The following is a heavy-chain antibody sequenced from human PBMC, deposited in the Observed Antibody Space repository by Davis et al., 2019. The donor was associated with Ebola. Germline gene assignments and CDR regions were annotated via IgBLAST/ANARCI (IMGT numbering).Heavy chain of an antibody. J-gene: IGHJ6*02. CDR1: GFTFSSYE. Sequence: GESLKISCAASGFTFSSYEMNWVRQAPGKGLEWVSYISSSGSTIYYADSVKGRFTISRDNAKNSLYLQMNSLRAEDTAVYYCARDISYYDFWSGYYSRKCGMDVWGQGTTVTVSS. CDR2: ISSSGSTI. D-gene: IGHD3-3*01. CDR3: ARDISYYDFWSGYYSRKCGMDV. V-gene: IGHV3-48*03.